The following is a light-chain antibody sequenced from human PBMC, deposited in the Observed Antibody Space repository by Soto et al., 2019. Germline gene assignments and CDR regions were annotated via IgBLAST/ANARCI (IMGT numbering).Light chain of an antibody. J-gene: IGLJ3*02. CDR1: SSDIGGYDH. Sequence: QSVLTQTPSASGSPGQSATISCTGTSSDIGGYDHVSWYQQHPGKAPKVMIYEVTKRPSGVPDRFSGSKAGNTASLTVFGLQAEDEADYYCSSFAGPVWVFGGGTKVTVL. CDR2: EVT. CDR3: SSFAGPVWV. V-gene: IGLV2-8*01.